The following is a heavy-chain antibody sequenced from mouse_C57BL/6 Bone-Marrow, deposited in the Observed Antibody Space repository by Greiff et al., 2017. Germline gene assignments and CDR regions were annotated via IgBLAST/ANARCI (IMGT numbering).Heavy chain of an antibody. D-gene: IGHD3-1*01. V-gene: IGHV1-47*01. J-gene: IGHJ4*01. CDR3: ARSGPTASMDY. Sequence: RVESVAELVKPGASVKMSCKASGYTFTTYPIEWMKQNHGKSLEWIGNFHPYNDDTKYNEKFKGKATLTVEKSSSTVYLELSRLTSDDSAVYYCARSGPTASMDYWGQGTSVTAS. CDR1: GYTFTTYP. CDR2: FHPYNDDT.